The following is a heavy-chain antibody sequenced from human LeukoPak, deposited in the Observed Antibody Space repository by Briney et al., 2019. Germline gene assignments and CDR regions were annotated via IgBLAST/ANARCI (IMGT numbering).Heavy chain of an antibody. CDR2: ISYDGTNK. CDR1: GFTFSSYG. CDR3: ARDLTGWGESSGYSDY. Sequence: GGSLRLSCAASGFTFSSYGMHWVRQAPGKGLEWVALISYDGTNKFYEDSVKGRFTISRDNSKNTLFLQVNSLRAEDTAVYYCARDLTGWGESSGYSDYWGQGTLVTVSS. D-gene: IGHD3-22*01. J-gene: IGHJ4*02. V-gene: IGHV3-30*05.